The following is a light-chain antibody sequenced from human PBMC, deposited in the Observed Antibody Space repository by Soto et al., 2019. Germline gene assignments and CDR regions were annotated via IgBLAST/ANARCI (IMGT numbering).Light chain of an antibody. CDR3: RQYYSAPLT. V-gene: IGKV4-1*01. CDR2: WAS. J-gene: IGKJ4*01. CDR1: QSVLNSSNNKNY. Sequence: DIVMTQSPDSLAVSLGERATINCKSSQSVLNSSNNKNYLAWYQQKPGQPPKLLIYWASTRESGVPDRFSGSGSGTDFTLTISSLQAEDVAVYYCRQYYSAPLTFGGGTKVEVK.